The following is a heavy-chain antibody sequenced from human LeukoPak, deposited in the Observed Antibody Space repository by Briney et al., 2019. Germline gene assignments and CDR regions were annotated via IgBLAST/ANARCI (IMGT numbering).Heavy chain of an antibody. V-gene: IGHV3-74*01. CDR1: GFTFSSHW. CDR2: INSDGSST. D-gene: IGHD2-21*01. Sequence: GGSLRLSCAASGFTFSSHWMHWVRQAPGKGLVWVSRINSDGSSTSYADSVKRRFTISRDNAKNTLYLQMNSLRAEDTAVYYCARDRRVIGPIEYWGQGTLVTVSS. J-gene: IGHJ4*02. CDR3: ARDRRVIGPIEY.